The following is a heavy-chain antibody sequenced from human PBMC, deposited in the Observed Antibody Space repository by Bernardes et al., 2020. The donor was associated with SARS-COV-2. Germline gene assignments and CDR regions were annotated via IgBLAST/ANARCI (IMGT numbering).Heavy chain of an antibody. CDR1: GSSLSSGQGSYY. V-gene: IGHV4-39*01. J-gene: IGHJ5*02. CDR2: ILYGGAT. CDR3: ARGRDLSDWFDP. Sequence: SETLSRTCTVSGSSLSSGQGSYYWGWIRQPPGKGLESIGIILYGGATHYSPSLKSRVTISVDSSKNQFSLRMTSVTAADTAIYYCARGRDLSDWFDPWGQGILVTVSS.